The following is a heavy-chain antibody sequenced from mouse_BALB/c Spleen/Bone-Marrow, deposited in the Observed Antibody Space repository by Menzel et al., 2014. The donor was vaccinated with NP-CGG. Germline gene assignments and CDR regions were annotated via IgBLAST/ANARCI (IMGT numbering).Heavy chain of an antibody. Sequence: VKLVESGPGLVAPSQSLSIPCTVSGFSLTDYGINWVRQPPGKGLEWLGTIWGDGSTDYNSVLKSRLSISKDNSKSXVFFKMNSLQTDDTARYYCARDRYGSSWAWFAYWGQGTLVTVSA. CDR3: ARDRYGSSWAWFAY. CDR1: GFSLTDYG. V-gene: IGHV2-6-7*01. J-gene: IGHJ3*01. CDR2: IWGDGST. D-gene: IGHD1-1*01.